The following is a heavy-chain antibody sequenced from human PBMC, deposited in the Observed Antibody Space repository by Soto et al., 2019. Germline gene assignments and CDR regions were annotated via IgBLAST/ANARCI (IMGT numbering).Heavy chain of an antibody. D-gene: IGHD6-19*01. V-gene: IGHV3-30*18. CDR1: GFTFSSYG. CDR3: AKGAGYSSGWYVLDDY. J-gene: IGHJ4*02. Sequence: GGSLRLSCAASGFTFSSYGMHWVRQAPGKGLEWVAVISYDGSNKYYADSVKGRFTFSRDNSKNTLYLQMNSLRAEDTAVYYCAKGAGYSSGWYVLDDYWGQGTLVTVSS. CDR2: ISYDGSNK.